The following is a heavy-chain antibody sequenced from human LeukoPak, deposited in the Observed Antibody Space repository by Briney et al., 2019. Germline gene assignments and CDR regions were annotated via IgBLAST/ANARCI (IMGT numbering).Heavy chain of an antibody. V-gene: IGHV3-23*01. CDR2: ISGGYTAAT. Sequence: GGSLRLSYAASGFTFSSYAMSWVRQAPGKGLEWVSAISGGYTAATDYADSVKGRFTISRDNYDNTLYLEMNSLRAEDTALYYCAKARDAYNYYWFDPWGQGTLVTVSS. J-gene: IGHJ5*02. CDR3: AKARDAYNYYWFDP. D-gene: IGHD5-24*01. CDR1: GFTFSSYA.